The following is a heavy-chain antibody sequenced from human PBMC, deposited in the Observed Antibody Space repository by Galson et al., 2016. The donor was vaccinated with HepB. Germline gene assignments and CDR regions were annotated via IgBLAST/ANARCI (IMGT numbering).Heavy chain of an antibody. CDR1: GFSFNTYW. CDR3: ARGTNGKIRFLQGSPDS. Sequence: SLRLSCAASGFSFNTYWMHWVRQSPGKALEWVSHINLDGDIANYADSVKGRFTISRDNAKKVLYLQMNNLSVGDTAIYFCARGTNGKIRFLQGSPDSRGQGTLVSVSS. V-gene: IGHV3-74*01. D-gene: IGHD3-3*01. CDR2: INLDGDIA. J-gene: IGHJ5*01.